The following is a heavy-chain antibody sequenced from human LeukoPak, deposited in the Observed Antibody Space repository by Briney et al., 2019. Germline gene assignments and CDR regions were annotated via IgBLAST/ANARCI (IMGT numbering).Heavy chain of an antibody. CDR2: IKSKTDGGTT. CDR3: TTDRRGQYQLLYWYYFDY. Sequence: GGSLRLSCAASGFTFSNAWMSWVRQAPGKGLEWVGRIKSKTDGGTTDYAAPVKGRFTISRDDSKNTLYLQMNSLKTEDTAVYYCTTDRRGQYQLLYWYYFDYWGQGTLVTVSS. CDR1: GFTFSNAW. V-gene: IGHV3-15*01. D-gene: IGHD2-2*02. J-gene: IGHJ4*02.